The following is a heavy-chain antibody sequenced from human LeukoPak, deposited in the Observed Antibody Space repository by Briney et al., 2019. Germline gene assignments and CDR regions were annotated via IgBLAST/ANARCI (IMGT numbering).Heavy chain of an antibody. CDR1: GCTFISYA. D-gene: IGHD3-22*01. CDR3: ARDPSTYYYDSSGYYEYNWFDP. CDR2: IIPIFGTA. J-gene: IGHJ5*02. Sequence: SSVKVSCKASGCTFISYAISWVGQAPGQGLEWMGRIIPIFGTANYEQKFQGRVTITTDESTSTAYMELSSLRSEDTAVYYCARDPSTYYYDSSGYYEYNWFDPWGQGTLVTVSS. V-gene: IGHV1-69*05.